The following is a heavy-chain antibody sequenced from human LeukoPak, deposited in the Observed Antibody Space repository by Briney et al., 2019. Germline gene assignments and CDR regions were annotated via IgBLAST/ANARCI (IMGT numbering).Heavy chain of an antibody. J-gene: IGHJ6*03. CDR1: GFTVSSYG. Sequence: GGSLRLSCAASGFTVSSYGMSWVRQAPGKGLEWVSAISGSGGSTYYADSVKGRFTISRDNSKNTLYLQMNSLRAEDTAVYYCAKEEPGIAAAGSRYYYYMDVWGKGTTVTISS. CDR3: AKEEPGIAAAGSRYYYYMDV. D-gene: IGHD6-13*01. V-gene: IGHV3-23*01. CDR2: ISGSGGST.